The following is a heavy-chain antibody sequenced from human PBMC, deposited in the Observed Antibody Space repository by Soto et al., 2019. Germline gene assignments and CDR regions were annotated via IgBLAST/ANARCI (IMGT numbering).Heavy chain of an antibody. Sequence: QVQLQQWGAGLLKPSETLSLTCAVYGGSFSGYYWSWIRQPPGKGLEWIGEINHSGSTNYNPSLKSRVTISVDTSKNQFSLKLSSVTAAETAVYYCASLRGYSYGYEKDFDYWGQGTLVTVSS. CDR2: INHSGST. CDR3: ASLRGYSYGYEKDFDY. CDR1: GGSFSGYY. V-gene: IGHV4-34*01. D-gene: IGHD5-18*01. J-gene: IGHJ4*02.